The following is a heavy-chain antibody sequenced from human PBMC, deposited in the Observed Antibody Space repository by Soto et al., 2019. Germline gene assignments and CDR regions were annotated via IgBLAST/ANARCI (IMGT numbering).Heavy chain of an antibody. D-gene: IGHD3-10*01. V-gene: IGHV5-51*01. Sequence: EVQLVQSGAEVKKPGESLKISCKGSGYRFTSYWIGWVRQMPGKGLEWMGIIDPGDSDTRYSPSFQGQVTISVNKSISTAYLQWSSLKASDTAMYYCAARVGSSALYYYGMDVWGQGTTVSVSS. CDR2: IDPGDSDT. J-gene: IGHJ6*02. CDR3: AARVGSSALYYYGMDV. CDR1: GYRFTSYW.